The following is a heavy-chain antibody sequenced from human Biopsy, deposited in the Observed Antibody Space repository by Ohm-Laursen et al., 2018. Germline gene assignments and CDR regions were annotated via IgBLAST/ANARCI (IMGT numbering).Heavy chain of an antibody. CDR2: ISYTGST. CDR3: ARHAPSYSGSYWGYFDL. D-gene: IGHD1-26*01. CDR1: GRSMSSYY. J-gene: IGHJ2*01. V-gene: IGHV4-59*08. Sequence: SDTLSLTCTVSGRSMSSYYWSWIRQPPGKGLEWIGYISYTGSTNYNPSLKSRVTISVDTSMNHLSQRLTSVTAADTAVYYCARHAPSYSGSYWGYFDLWGRGTLVTVSS.